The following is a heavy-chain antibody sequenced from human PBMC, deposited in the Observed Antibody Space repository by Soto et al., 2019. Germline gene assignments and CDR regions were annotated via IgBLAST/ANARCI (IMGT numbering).Heavy chain of an antibody. J-gene: IGHJ6*01. V-gene: IGHV1-18*01. CDR2: ISAYNGNT. Sequence: ASVKVSCKASGYTFTSYGISWVRQAPGQGLEWMGWISAYNGNTNYARKLQGRVTMTTDTSASTAYMELRSLRSDDTAVYYCARSGPSHYYHGMDAWGQRSTVNVCS. CDR3: ARSGPSHYYHGMDA. CDR1: GYTFTSYG. D-gene: IGHD6-19*01.